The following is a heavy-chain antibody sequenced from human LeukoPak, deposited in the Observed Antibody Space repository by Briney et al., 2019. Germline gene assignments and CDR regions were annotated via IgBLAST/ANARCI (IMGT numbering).Heavy chain of an antibody. V-gene: IGHV3-30*03. J-gene: IGHJ4*02. Sequence: GRSLRLSCAASGFTFSSYGMHWVRQAPGKGLEWVAIISYDGSNKYYADSVKGRFTISRDNSKNTLYLQMNSLRAEDTAIYYCARPPHSCSSTSCYSQYWGQGTLVSVSS. CDR3: ARPPHSCSSTSCYSQY. CDR1: GFTFSSYG. CDR2: ISYDGSNK. D-gene: IGHD2-2*01.